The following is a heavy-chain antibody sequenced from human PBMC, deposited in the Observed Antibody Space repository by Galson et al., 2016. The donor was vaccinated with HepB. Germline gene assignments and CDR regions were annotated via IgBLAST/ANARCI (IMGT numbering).Heavy chain of an antibody. J-gene: IGHJ4*02. CDR1: GFTFSSYG. CDR2: ISYDGSNK. D-gene: IGHD2-2*01. Sequence: SLRLSCAASGFTFSSYGMHWVRQAPGKGLEWVAFISYDGSNKKYADSVKGRLTISRDNSKETLYLQMNSLRAEDTAVYYCAKDGRIYCSSASCHDHFHYWGQGTLVTVSS. V-gene: IGHV3-30*18. CDR3: AKDGRIYCSSASCHDHFHY.